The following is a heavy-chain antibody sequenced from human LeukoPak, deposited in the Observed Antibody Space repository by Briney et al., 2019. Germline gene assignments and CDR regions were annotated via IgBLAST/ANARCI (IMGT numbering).Heavy chain of an antibody. CDR1: GDSIRSVYY. Sequence: SETLSLTCAVSGDSIRSVYYCGWIRQPPGRGLDWIASIYYNGDTYYKPSLKSRVTISLDTSKNVFSLKLTSVTAADTAVYFCARTRGLDAFDIWGQGTVVTVSS. CDR3: ARTRGLDAFDI. CDR2: IYYNGDT. J-gene: IGHJ3*02. V-gene: IGHV4-38-2*01.